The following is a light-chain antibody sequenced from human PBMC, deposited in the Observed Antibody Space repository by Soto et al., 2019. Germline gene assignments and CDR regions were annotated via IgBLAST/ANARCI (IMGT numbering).Light chain of an antibody. CDR2: EVT. CDR3: TSYAVTKNHV. V-gene: IGLV2-8*01. Sequence: QSALTQPPSASGSPGQSVTISCTGTSSDGGGYNFVSWYQQYPGKAPKLIIYEVTKRPSGVPDRFSGSKSGNTASLTVAGLHAEDEADYYCTSYAVTKNHVFGAGTKLTVL. J-gene: IGLJ1*01. CDR1: SSDGGGYNF.